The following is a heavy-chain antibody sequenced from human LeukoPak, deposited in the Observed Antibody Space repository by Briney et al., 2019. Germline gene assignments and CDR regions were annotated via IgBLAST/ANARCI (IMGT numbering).Heavy chain of an antibody. J-gene: IGHJ4*02. Sequence: PGGSLRLSCAASGFGFSNFDMNWVRQVPGEGLGWVSYISSSGSKTYYADSVKGRFTISRDNAKNSLYLQMNSLRAEDTAVYYCARERYYYGSGSPYGPFDYWGQGTLVTVSS. CDR2: ISSSGSKT. V-gene: IGHV3-48*03. CDR3: ARERYYYGSGSPYGPFDY. CDR1: GFGFSNFD. D-gene: IGHD3-10*01.